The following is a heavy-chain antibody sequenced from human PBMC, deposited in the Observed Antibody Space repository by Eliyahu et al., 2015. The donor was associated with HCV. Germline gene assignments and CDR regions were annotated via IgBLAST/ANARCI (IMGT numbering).Heavy chain of an antibody. J-gene: IGHJ6*02. Sequence: QVTLKESGPVLVKPTETLTLTCTVSGFSLSNARMGVSWIRQPPGKALEWLAHIFSNDEKSYSTSLKSRLTISKDTSKSQVVLTMTNMDPVDTATYYCARIRRLGYDFWSGTPLYYGMDVWGQGTTVTVSS. CDR2: IFSNDEK. V-gene: IGHV2-26*01. CDR1: GFSLSNARMG. CDR3: ARIRRLGYDFWSGTPLYYGMDV. D-gene: IGHD3-3*01.